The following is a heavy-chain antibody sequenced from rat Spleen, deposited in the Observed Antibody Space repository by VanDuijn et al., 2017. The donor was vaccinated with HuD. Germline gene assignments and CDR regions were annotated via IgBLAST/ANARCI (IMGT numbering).Heavy chain of an antibody. CDR1: GFTFSDYY. CDR3: ARRHYGYTDYFDY. D-gene: IGHD1-11*01. Sequence: EVQLVESDGGLVQPGRSLKLSCAASGFTFSDYYMAWVRQAPTKGLEWVATISYGDRSGHSSTYYRDSVKGRFTISRDNAKSTLSLQMDSLRSEDTATYYCARRHYGYTDYFDYWGQGVMVPVSS. J-gene: IGHJ2*01. CDR2: ISYGDRSGHSST. V-gene: IGHV5-29*01.